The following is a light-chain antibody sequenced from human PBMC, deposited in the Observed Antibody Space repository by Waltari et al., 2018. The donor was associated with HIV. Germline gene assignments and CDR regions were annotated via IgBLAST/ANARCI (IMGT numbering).Light chain of an antibody. CDR2: RNN. CDR1: SSNIGRNY. J-gene: IGLJ3*02. Sequence: QSVLPQPPSASGAPGQTVTISCSGSSSNIGRNYVYCYQQLPGTAPKLIIYRNNQRPSGVPDRFSGSKSGTSASLAISGLRSEDEADYYCAAWDDSLSGRVFGGGTKLTVL. V-gene: IGLV1-47*01. CDR3: AAWDDSLSGRV.